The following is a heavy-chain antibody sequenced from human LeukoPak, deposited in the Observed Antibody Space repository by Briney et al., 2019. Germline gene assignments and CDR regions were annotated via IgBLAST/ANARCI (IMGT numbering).Heavy chain of an antibody. CDR3: AKVLLSGDNDY. D-gene: IGHD5-12*01. J-gene: IGHJ4*02. CDR1: GFTFSDYY. CDR2: ITNSGSTI. V-gene: IGHV3-11*01. Sequence: GGSLRLSCAASGFTFSDYYMSWIRQAPGKGLEWVSYITNSGSTIYYADSVKGRFTISRDNSKNTLYLQMNSLRAEDTAVYYCAKVLLSGDNDYWGQGTLVTVSS.